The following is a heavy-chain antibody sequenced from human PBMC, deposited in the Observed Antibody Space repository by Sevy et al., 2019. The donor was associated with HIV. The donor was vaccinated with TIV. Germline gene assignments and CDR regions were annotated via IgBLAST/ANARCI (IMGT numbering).Heavy chain of an antibody. J-gene: IGHJ4*02. V-gene: IGHV4-34*01. CDR3: ARWRGTRITMIVVVVTGYFDY. Sequence: SETLSLTCAVYGGSFSDYSWSWIRQPPGKGLEWIGEINHSGSTNYNPSLKSRVTISVDTSKNQFSLKLGSVTAADTAVYYCARWRGTRITMIVVVVTGYFDYWGQGTLVTVPS. CDR2: INHSGST. D-gene: IGHD3-22*01. CDR1: GGSFSDYS.